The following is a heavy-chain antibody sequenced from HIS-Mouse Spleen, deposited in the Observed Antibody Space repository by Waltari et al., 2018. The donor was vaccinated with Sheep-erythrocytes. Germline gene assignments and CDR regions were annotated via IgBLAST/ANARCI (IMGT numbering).Heavy chain of an antibody. V-gene: IGHV3-21*01. CDR1: GFTFSSYS. D-gene: IGHD5-12*01. J-gene: IGHJ4*02. CDR3: ARDSGYDYFDY. CDR2: SSSSSYI. Sequence: GGGLVKPGGSLRLSCAASGFTFSSYSMNWVRQAPGKGLEWVSSSSSSSYIYYADSVKGRFTISRYNAKNSLYLQKNSLRAEDTSVYYCARDSGYDYFDYWGQGTLVTVSS.